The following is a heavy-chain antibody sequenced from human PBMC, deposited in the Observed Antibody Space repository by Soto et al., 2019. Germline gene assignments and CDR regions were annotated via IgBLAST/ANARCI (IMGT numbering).Heavy chain of an antibody. V-gene: IGHV1-18*01. CDR1: GYSFTNYP. D-gene: IGHD3-22*01. CDR2: ICAYSGDT. J-gene: IGHJ4*02. Sequence: QVNLVQSGAEVRKPGASVKVSCKASGYSFTNYPIAWVRLAPGQGLEWMGWICAYSGDTNYAQKFQGRVTMTRDTSTTTAYLELRSLRSDDTAVYYCARAITMMFLAPAYWGQGTLVTVSS. CDR3: ARAITMMFLAPAY.